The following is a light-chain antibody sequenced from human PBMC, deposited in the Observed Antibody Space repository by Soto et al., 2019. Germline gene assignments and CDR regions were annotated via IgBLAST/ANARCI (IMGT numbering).Light chain of an antibody. CDR3: NSYAGNNTLV. J-gene: IGLJ3*02. CDR1: SSDVGHYRF. CDR2: EVN. Sequence: QSALTQPPSASGSTGQSVTISCTGTSSDVGHYRFVSWYQQHPGKAPKVMIYEVNRRPSGVPDRFSGSKSGNTATLTVSGLQAEDEADYSCNSYAGNNTLVFGGGTKVTVL. V-gene: IGLV2-8*01.